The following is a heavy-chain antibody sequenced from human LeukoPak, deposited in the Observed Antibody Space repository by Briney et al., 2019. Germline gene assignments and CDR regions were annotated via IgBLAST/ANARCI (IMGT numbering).Heavy chain of an antibody. CDR3: ARESETVAGRGLDY. J-gene: IGHJ4*02. CDR2: IYYSGST. D-gene: IGHD6-19*01. Sequence: SETLSLTCTVSGGSISSSSYYWGWIRQPPGKGLEWIGSIYYSGSTYYNPSLKSRVTMSVDTSKNQFSLKLSSVTAADTAVYYCARESETVAGRGLDYWGQGTLVTVSS. CDR1: GGSISSSSYY. V-gene: IGHV4-39*07.